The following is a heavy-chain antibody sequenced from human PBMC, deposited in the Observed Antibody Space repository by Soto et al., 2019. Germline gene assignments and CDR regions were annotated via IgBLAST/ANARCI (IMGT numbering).Heavy chain of an antibody. J-gene: IGHJ6*02. CDR2: IKSKTDGGTT. CDR1: GFPFSNAR. Sequence: GGSLRLPCAAPGFPFSNARMNLGRQAPGKGPGWVGRIKSKTDGGTTDYAAPVKGRFAISRDDSKNTLYLQMNSLKTEDTAVYYCTTDLPTYSSTRSWHYYYYYGMDVWGQGTTVTVSS. CDR3: TTDLPTYSSTRSWHYYYYYGMDV. D-gene: IGHD6-13*01. V-gene: IGHV3-15*07.